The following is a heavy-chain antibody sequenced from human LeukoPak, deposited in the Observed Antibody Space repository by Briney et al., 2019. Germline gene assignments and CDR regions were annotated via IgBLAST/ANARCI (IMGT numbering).Heavy chain of an antibody. CDR2: ISGSGDST. CDR1: GFTFSSYA. V-gene: IGHV3-23*01. D-gene: IGHD4-17*01. CDR3: AKLKTTVTTGFDY. Sequence: PGGSLRLSCAASGFTFSSYAMSWVRQAPGKGLEWVSAISGSGDSTYYADSVKGRFTIFRDNSKNTLYLKMNSLRAEDTALYYCAKLKTTVTTGFDYWGQGTLVTVSS. J-gene: IGHJ4*02.